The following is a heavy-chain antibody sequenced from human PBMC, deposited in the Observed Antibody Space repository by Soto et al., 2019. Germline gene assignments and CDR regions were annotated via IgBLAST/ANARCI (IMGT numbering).Heavy chain of an antibody. CDR2: IYDTGISGYTPST. V-gene: IGHV4-59*01. J-gene: IGHJ6*02. Sequence: SETLSLTCTVSGGSITSSYWGWIRRPPGKGLEWIAYIYDTGISGYTPSTSYNPSLKSRVTMSVDTSKSQFSLMLTSVTAADTAVYYCARGEDAFFYYGLDVWGQGITVTVSS. CDR1: GGSITSSY. CDR3: ARGEDAFFYYGLDV.